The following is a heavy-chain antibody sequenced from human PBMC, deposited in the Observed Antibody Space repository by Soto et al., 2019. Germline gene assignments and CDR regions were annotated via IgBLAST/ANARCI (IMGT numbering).Heavy chain of an antibody. CDR2: ISGSGGST. Sequence: PGGSLRLSCAASGFTFSSYAMSWVRQAPGKGLEWVSAISGSGGSTYYADSVKGRFTISRDNSKNTLYLQMNSLRAEDTAVYYCARPPDSSYSNYYYYYMDVWGKGTTVTVSS. CDR1: GFTFSSYA. D-gene: IGHD4-4*01. CDR3: ARPPDSSYSNYYYYYMDV. V-gene: IGHV3-23*01. J-gene: IGHJ6*03.